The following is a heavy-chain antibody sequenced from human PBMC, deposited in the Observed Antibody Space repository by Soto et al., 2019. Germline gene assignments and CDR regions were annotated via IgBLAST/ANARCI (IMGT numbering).Heavy chain of an antibody. D-gene: IGHD6-13*01. Sequence: QVQVVESGGGVVQPGRSLRLSCAASGFTFSSYGMHWVRQAPGKGLEWVAVISYDGSNKYYADSVKGRFTISRDNYKTPMYLQMNSLRAEDTAVYYCAKDRLRAAAGMDVWGQGTTVPVSS. J-gene: IGHJ6*02. CDR1: GFTFSSYG. CDR2: ISYDGSNK. V-gene: IGHV3-30*18. CDR3: AKDRLRAAAGMDV.